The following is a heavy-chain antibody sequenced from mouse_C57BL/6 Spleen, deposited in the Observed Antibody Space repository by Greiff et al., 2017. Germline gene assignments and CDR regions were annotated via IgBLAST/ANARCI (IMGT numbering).Heavy chain of an antibody. CDR2: IYPGSGST. J-gene: IGHJ1*03. CDR1: GYTFTSYW. Sequence: VQLQQPGAELVKPGASVKMSCKASGYTFTSYWITWVKQRPGQGLEWIGDIYPGSGSTNYNEKFKSKATLTVDTSSSTAYMQLSSLTSEDSAVYYCARSLDYYYGSSYWYFDVWGTGTTVTVSS. D-gene: IGHD1-1*01. CDR3: ARSLDYYYGSSYWYFDV. V-gene: IGHV1-55*01.